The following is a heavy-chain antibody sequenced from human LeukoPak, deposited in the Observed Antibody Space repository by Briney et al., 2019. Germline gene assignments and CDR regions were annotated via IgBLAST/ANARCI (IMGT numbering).Heavy chain of an antibody. D-gene: IGHD6-13*01. CDR3: GRGGIVAAGTYY. J-gene: IGHJ4*02. V-gene: IGHV1-2*02. CDR1: GYTFTDYY. Sequence: ASVTVTCKACGYTFTDYYIHGVRQPPAQGLEWMGWINPNNCGTNYVQKFHGRLIMTRDTSIRTASMELSRLSSDDKAVYYCGRGGIVAAGTYYWGQGTLVTVSS. CDR2: INPNNCGT.